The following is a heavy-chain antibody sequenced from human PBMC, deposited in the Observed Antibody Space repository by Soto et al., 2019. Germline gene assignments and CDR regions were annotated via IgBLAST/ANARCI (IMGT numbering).Heavy chain of an antibody. CDR3: AKDRDIAYHLEGGFYYSGMDV. V-gene: IGHV3-23*01. D-gene: IGHD5-12*01. J-gene: IGHJ6*02. CDR1: GFTFGNFW. CDR2: ITDVGDPT. Sequence: GGSLRLSCSDSGFTFGNFWIHWVRQAPGKGLEWVSTITDVGDPTYYADSVKGRFTISRDNSKNTLFLQMNSLRAEDTARYYCAKDRDIAYHLEGGFYYSGMDVWGQGTTVTVSS.